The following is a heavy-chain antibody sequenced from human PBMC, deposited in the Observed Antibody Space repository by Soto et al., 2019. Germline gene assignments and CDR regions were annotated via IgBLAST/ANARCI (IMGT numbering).Heavy chain of an antibody. CDR1: GDSVSSNSAA. Sequence: SQTLSLTCAISGDSVSSNSAAWNWIRQSPSRGLEWLGRTYYRSKWYNDYAVSAYNRITINPDTSKNQFSLQLNSVTPEDTAVYYCARDRGRAATGTLLNWFDTWGQGTLVTVSS. V-gene: IGHV6-1*01. CDR2: TYYRSKWYN. CDR3: ARDRGRAATGTLLNWFDT. J-gene: IGHJ5*02. D-gene: IGHD6-13*01.